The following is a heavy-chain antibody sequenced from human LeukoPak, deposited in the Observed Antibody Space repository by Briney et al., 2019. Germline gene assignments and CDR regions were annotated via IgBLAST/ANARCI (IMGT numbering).Heavy chain of an antibody. CDR3: ARETGYGGNSERYYFDY. Sequence: PGGSLRLSCAASGFTFSSYAMHWVRQAPGKGLEYVSAISSNGGSTYYANSVKGRFTISRDNSKNTLYLQMGSLRAEDTAVYYCARETGYGGNSERYYFDYWGQGTLVTVSS. J-gene: IGHJ4*02. CDR1: GFTFSSYA. CDR2: ISSNGGST. D-gene: IGHD4-23*01. V-gene: IGHV3-64*01.